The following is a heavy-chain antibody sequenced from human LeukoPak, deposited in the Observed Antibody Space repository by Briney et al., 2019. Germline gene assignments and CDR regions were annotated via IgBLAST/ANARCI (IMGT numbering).Heavy chain of an antibody. V-gene: IGHV4-34*09. CDR1: GGSFSGYY. CDR2: INHSGST. J-gene: IGHJ5*02. CDR3: ARGVGYCSGGSCYSVGGFDP. D-gene: IGHD2-15*01. Sequence: SETLSLTCAVYGGSFSGYYWSWIRQPPGKGLEWIGEINHSGSTYYNPSLKSRVTISVDTSKKEFSLKLSSVTAADTAVYYCARGVGYCSGGSCYSVGGFDPWGQGILVTVSS.